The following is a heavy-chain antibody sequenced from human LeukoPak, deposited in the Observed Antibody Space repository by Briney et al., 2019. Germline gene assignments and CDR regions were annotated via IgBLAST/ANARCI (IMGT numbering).Heavy chain of an antibody. J-gene: IGHJ5*02. D-gene: IGHD3-3*01. CDR3: ARVPYDFWSGYYIWFDP. CDR2: IKQDGSEK. Sequence: PGGSLRLSCAASGFTFSSYWMSWVRQAPGKGLEWVASIKQDGSEKYYVDSVKGRFTISRDNAKNSLYLQMNSLRAEDTAVYYCARVPYDFWSGYYIWFDPWGQGTLVTVSS. V-gene: IGHV3-7*01. CDR1: GFTFSSYW.